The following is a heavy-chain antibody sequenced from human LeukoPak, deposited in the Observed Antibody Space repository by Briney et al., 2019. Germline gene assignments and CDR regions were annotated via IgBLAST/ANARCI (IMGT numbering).Heavy chain of an antibody. J-gene: IGHJ4*02. CDR3: ARGGGYSSSSSFDY. CDR2: INPNSGGT. D-gene: IGHD6-13*01. CDR1: GYTFTGYY. Sequence: GASVKVSCKASGYTFTGYYMHWVRQAPGQGLEWMGWINPNSGGTNYAQKFQGRVTMTRDTSINTAYMELSRLRSDDTAVYYCARGGGYSSSSSFDYWGQGTLVTVSS. V-gene: IGHV1-2*02.